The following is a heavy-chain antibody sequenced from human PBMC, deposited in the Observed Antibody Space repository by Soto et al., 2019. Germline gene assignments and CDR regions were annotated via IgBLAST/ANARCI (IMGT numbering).Heavy chain of an antibody. CDR1: RFTFSRSA. CDR2: ISHDENNK. D-gene: IGHD3-16*01. CDR3: ARGLDKSAGGAFDI. Sequence: QVQLVETGGGVVQPGRSLRLSCAASRFTFSRSAMHWVRQAPGKGLEWVAVISHDENNKDYADSVKGRFTISRDNSKNTMSLQMNSLRAEDTAAYYCARGLDKSAGGAFDIWGQGTMVTVSS. J-gene: IGHJ3*02. V-gene: IGHV3-33*01.